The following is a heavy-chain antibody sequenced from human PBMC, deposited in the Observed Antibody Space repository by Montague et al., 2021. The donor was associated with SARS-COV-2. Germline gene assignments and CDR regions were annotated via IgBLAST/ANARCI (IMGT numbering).Heavy chain of an antibody. CDR1: GFPFHIYA. D-gene: IGHD4-17*01. CDR3: AKEDDFGYFDY. J-gene: IGHJ4*02. Sequence: SLSFSASGFPFHIYAMTWVRQAPGKGLEWVSAINNNADSTYYADSVKGRFTISRDNSKSTLYLQMNSLRAEDTAVYYCAKEDDFGYFDYWGQGTLVTVSS. V-gene: IGHV3-23*01. CDR2: INNNADST.